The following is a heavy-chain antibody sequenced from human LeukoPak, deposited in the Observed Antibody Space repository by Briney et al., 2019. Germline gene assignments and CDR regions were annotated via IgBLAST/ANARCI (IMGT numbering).Heavy chain of an antibody. D-gene: IGHD3-3*01. V-gene: IGHV3-30-3*01. CDR3: ARESHYDFWSGSRGYYMDV. CDR1: GFTFSSYA. J-gene: IGHJ6*03. Sequence: PGGSLRLSCAASGFTFSSYAMHWVRQAPGKGLEWVAVISYDGSNKYYADSVKGRFTISRDNSKNTLYLQMNSLRAEDTAVYYCARESHYDFWSGSRGYYMDVWGEGTTVTVSS. CDR2: ISYDGSNK.